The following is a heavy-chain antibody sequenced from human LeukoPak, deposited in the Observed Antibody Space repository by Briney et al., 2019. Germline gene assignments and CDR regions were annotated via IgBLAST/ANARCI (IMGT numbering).Heavy chain of an antibody. D-gene: IGHD4/OR15-4a*01. CDR2: ISDSGANT. CDR1: GFTFSSYS. V-gene: IGHV3-23*01. Sequence: GGTLRLSCAASGFTFSSYSMSWVRQAPGKGLEWVPIISDSGANTYYADSVRGRFTISRDNSKNTLYLQMNSLRAEDTAVYYCARRAGAYSHPYDYWGQGTLVTVSS. J-gene: IGHJ4*02. CDR3: ARRAGAYSHPYDY.